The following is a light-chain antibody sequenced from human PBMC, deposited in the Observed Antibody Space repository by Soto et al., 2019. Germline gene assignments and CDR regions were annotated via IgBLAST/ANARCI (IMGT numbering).Light chain of an antibody. CDR2: SAS. V-gene: IGKV1-8*01. Sequence: AIRMTQSPPSFSASTGDRVTITCRASQSIGTYLAWYQQGPGKAPNLLIYSASILQSGVPSRFSGSGSGTDFTLTITSLQSEDFATYYCQQYHAYPPTFGQGTNVGIK. J-gene: IGKJ1*01. CDR1: QSIGTY. CDR3: QQYHAYPPT.